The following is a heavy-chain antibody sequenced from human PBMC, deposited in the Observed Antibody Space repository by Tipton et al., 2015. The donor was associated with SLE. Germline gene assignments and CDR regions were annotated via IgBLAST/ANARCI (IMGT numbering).Heavy chain of an antibody. CDR2: IYTGGYT. D-gene: IGHD4-11*01. CDR3: ARDVGQQLVLFDY. V-gene: IGHV4-4*07. Sequence: TLSLTCTVSGGSISSYYWAWIRQPAGKGLEWIGRIYTGGYTKYNPSFENRVTVDASKDQFSLNLRSVTAADTAVYYCARDVGQQLVLFDYWGQGKLVTVSS. J-gene: IGHJ4*02. CDR1: GGSISSYY.